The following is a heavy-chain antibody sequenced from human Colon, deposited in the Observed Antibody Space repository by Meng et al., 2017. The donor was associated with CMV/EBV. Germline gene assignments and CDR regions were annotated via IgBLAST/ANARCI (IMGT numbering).Heavy chain of an antibody. CDR2: IIPILGIA. Sequence: GGSFSSYAISWVRQAPGQGLEWMGGIIPILGIANYAQKFQGRVTITADKSTSTAYMELSSLRSEDTAVYYCARKGDCSSTSCYLGPWGQGTLVTVSS. D-gene: IGHD2-2*01. J-gene: IGHJ5*02. V-gene: IGHV1-69*10. CDR3: ARKGDCSSTSCYLGP. CDR1: GGSFSSYA.